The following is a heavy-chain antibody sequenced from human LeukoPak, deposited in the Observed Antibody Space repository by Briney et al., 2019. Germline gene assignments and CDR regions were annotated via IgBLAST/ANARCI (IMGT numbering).Heavy chain of an antibody. D-gene: IGHD2-2*02. Sequence: ASVKVSCKASGYAFTSYYMHWVRQAPGQGLEWMGIINPSGGSTSYAQKFQGRVTITRDTSTSTVYMELSSLRSEDTAVYYCARDWDIVVVPAAIPYGMDVWGQGTTVTVSS. J-gene: IGHJ6*02. V-gene: IGHV1-46*01. CDR1: GYAFTSYY. CDR3: ARDWDIVVVPAAIPYGMDV. CDR2: INPSGGST.